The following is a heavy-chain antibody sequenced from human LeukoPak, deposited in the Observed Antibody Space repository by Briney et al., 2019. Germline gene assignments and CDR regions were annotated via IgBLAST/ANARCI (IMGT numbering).Heavy chain of an antibody. CDR1: GGSISSGGNY. J-gene: IGHJ5*02. CDR3: ARDRWFDP. V-gene: IGHV4-31*03. Sequence: PSETLSLTCTVSGGSISSGGNYWSWTRQHPGKGLEWIGYIYYSGSTYYNPSLKSRVTISLDTSKNQFSLKLTSVTAADTAVYYCARDRWFDPWGQGTLVTVSS. CDR2: IYYSGST.